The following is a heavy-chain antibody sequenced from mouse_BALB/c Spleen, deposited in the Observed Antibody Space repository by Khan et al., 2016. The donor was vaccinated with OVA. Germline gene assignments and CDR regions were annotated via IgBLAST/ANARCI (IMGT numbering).Heavy chain of an antibody. D-gene: IGHD2-2*01. Sequence: VQLQQSGPELVKPGASVKISCKASGYTFTDYNMHWVKQSHGKSLEWIGYIYPYNGGTGYNQKFKSKATLTVDNSSSTAYMELRRLTSEDSAVYYCARGGGYDAYFDYWGQGTTLTVSS. V-gene: IGHV1S29*02. CDR1: GYTFTDYN. J-gene: IGHJ2*01. CDR3: ARGGGYDAYFDY. CDR2: IYPYNGGT.